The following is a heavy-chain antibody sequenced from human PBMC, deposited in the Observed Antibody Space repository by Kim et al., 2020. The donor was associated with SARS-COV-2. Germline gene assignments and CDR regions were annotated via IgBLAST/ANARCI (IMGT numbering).Heavy chain of an antibody. J-gene: IGHJ6*03. Sequence: SVKVSCKASGGTFSSYAISWVRQAPGQGLEWMGRIIPILGIANYAQKFQGRVTITADKSTSTAYMELSSLRSEDTAVYYCARGITGTTWDYYYYYMDVWGKGTTVTVSS. CDR2: IIPILGIA. CDR3: ARGITGTTWDYYYYYMDV. CDR1: GGTFSSYA. D-gene: IGHD1-7*01. V-gene: IGHV1-69*04.